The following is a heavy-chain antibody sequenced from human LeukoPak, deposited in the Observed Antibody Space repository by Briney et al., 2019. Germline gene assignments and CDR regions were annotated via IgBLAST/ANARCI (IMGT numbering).Heavy chain of an antibody. J-gene: IGHJ4*02. V-gene: IGHV1-24*01. CDR2: FDPEDGET. Sequence: ASVKVSCKVSGYTLTELSMHWVRQAPGKGLEWMGGFDPEDGETIYAQKFQGRVTMTEDTSTDTAYMELSSLRSEDTAVYFCARGMGTTAFADFDYWGQGTLVTVSS. CDR1: GYTLTELS. D-gene: IGHD1-7*01. CDR3: ARGMGTTAFADFDY.